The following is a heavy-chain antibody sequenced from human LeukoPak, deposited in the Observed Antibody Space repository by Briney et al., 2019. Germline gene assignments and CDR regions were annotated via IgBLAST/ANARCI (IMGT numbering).Heavy chain of an antibody. CDR2: INPDTGDK. Sequence: ASVKVSCKASGYTFTNYHINWVRQAPGQGLEWMTWINPDTGDKGYARKFQDRVTITTDTSISTAYMELSSLSSEDTAVYFCARTTSMTASGYDYWGQGTLVSVSS. J-gene: IGHJ4*02. V-gene: IGHV1-8*03. D-gene: IGHD2-21*02. CDR3: ARTTSMTASGYDY. CDR1: GYTFTNYH.